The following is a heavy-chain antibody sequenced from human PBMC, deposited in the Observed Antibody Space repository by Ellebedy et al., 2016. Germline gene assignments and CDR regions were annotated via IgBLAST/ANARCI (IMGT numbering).Heavy chain of an antibody. CDR1: GFTFSGSA. V-gene: IGHV3-73*01. Sequence: GESLKISCAASGFTFSGSAMHWVRQASGKGLEWVGRIRSKANSYATAYAASVKGRFTISRDDSKNTAYLQMNSLKTEDTAVYYCTSPGWWELPTTDYWGQGTLVTVSS. D-gene: IGHD1-26*01. CDR3: TSPGWWELPTTDY. J-gene: IGHJ4*02. CDR2: IRSKANSYAT.